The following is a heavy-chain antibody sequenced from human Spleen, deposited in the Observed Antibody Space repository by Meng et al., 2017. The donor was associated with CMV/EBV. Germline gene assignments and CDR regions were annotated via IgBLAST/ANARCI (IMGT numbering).Heavy chain of an antibody. Sequence: GESLKISCTASGFTFSTYSMNWVRQAPGKGLEWVSCIGSSSSYIYYADSVKGRFTISRDNAKNSLYLQMNSLRAEDTALYYCAKDIEGTAMVTDYWGQGTLVTVSS. V-gene: IGHV3-21*04. CDR2: IGSSSSYI. CDR3: AKDIEGTAMVTDY. D-gene: IGHD5-18*01. J-gene: IGHJ4*02. CDR1: GFTFSTYS.